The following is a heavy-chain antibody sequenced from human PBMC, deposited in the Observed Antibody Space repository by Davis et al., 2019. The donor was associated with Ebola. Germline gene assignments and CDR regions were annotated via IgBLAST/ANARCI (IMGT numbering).Heavy chain of an antibody. CDR2: INPNSGGT. CDR1: GYTFTGYY. V-gene: IGHV1-2*06. CDR3: ATGVGATNDY. D-gene: IGHD1-26*01. J-gene: IGHJ4*02. Sequence: ASVKVSCKASGYTFTGYYMHWVRQAPGQGLEWMGRINPNSGGTNYAQKFQGRVTMTRDTSISTAYMELSSLRSEDTAVYYCATGVGATNDYWGQGTLVTVSS.